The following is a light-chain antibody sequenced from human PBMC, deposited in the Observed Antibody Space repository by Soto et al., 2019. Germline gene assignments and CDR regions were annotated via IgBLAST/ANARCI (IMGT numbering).Light chain of an antibody. CDR1: KSDIGGDNY. V-gene: IGLV2-8*01. Sequence: QSALTQPPSVSGFPGQSVTISCTGPKSDIGGDNYVSWYHRQPGKAPKLMIYEVTERPSGVPGRFSGSKSGDTASLTVTGLQAEEEDDYYCSSFTGSNNYIVFGGGTQLTVL. CDR2: EVT. CDR3: SSFTGSNNYIV. J-gene: IGLJ3*02.